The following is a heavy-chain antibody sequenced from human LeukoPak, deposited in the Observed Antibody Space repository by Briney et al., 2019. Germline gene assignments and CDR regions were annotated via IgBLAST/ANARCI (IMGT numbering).Heavy chain of an antibody. CDR2: ISSSGSTI. J-gene: IGHJ6*03. Sequence: GGSLRLSCAASGFTFSDYYMSWIRQAPGKGLEWVSYISSSGSTIYYADSVKGRFTISRDSAKNSLYLQMNSLRAEDTAVYYCARVSSSSWYYYYYMDVWGKGTTVTISS. D-gene: IGHD6-13*01. CDR3: ARVSSSSWYYYYYMDV. V-gene: IGHV3-11*01. CDR1: GFTFSDYY.